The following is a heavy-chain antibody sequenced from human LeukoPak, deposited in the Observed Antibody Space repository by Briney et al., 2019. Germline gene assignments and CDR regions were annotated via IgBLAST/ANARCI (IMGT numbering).Heavy chain of an antibody. J-gene: IGHJ4*02. Sequence: SGGSLRLSCAASGFTFDDYAMHWVRRAPGKGLEWVSGISWKSGSIGYADSVKGRFTISRDNAKNSLYLQMNSLRAEDTALYYCAKAEAVAGTGGYYFDYWGQGTLVTVSS. CDR1: GFTFDDYA. D-gene: IGHD6-19*01. V-gene: IGHV3-9*01. CDR2: ISWKSGSI. CDR3: AKAEAVAGTGGYYFDY.